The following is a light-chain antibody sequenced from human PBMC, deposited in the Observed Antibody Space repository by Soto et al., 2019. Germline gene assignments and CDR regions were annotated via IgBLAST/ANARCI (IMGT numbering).Light chain of an antibody. V-gene: IGKV3-20*01. CDR2: GAS. J-gene: IGKJ1*01. Sequence: EIVLTQSPGTLSFSPGERATLSCRASQSISSPYLAWYQQKPGQATRLLIDGASSRATGVPDRFSGSGSGTDFTLTISRMEPEDFAVYYCQQYDSWTFGQGTKVDIK. CDR1: QSISSPY. CDR3: QQYDSWT.